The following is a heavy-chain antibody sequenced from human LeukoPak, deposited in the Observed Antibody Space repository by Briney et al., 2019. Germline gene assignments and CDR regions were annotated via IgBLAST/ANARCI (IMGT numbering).Heavy chain of an antibody. V-gene: IGHV4-59*11. CDR1: GGSLRGQH. Sequence: PSETLSLTCLVSGGSLRGQHWNWIRQPPGKGLEWIGYIFSSGNTNSNPSLRSRLTLSLDASKNQFSLKLKSVTAADTAVYYCARDGGARSFTNGLNWFDPWGQGILVTVSS. D-gene: IGHD2-8*01. CDR2: IFSSGNT. CDR3: ARDGGARSFTNGLNWFDP. J-gene: IGHJ5*02.